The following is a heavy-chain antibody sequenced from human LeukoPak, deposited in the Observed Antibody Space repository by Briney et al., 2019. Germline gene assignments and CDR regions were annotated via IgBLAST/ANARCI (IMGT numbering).Heavy chain of an antibody. CDR2: ISGSGHST. Sequence: GGSLRLSCAASGFTFSTYAMTWVRQAPGKGLEWVSAISGSGHSTYYADSVRGRFTVSRGSSKNMVLLQMDSLTAEDTAVYFCASGSRYGSGTYFDYWGQGTLVTVSS. V-gene: IGHV3-23*01. CDR3: ASGSRYGSGTYFDY. D-gene: IGHD3-10*01. CDR1: GFTFSTYA. J-gene: IGHJ4*02.